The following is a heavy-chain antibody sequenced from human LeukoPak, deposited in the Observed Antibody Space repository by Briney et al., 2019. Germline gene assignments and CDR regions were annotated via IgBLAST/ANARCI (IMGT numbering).Heavy chain of an antibody. J-gene: IGHJ4*02. D-gene: IGHD2-2*01. CDR1: GGSIRSYY. Sequence: PSETLSLTCTVSGGSIRSYYWSWIRQPPGKGLEWIGYIYYSGSTNYNPSLKSRVTISVDTSKNLFSLKVRFVTAADTAVYYCARDVMEYCSSTSCYSIDYWGQGTLVTVSS. V-gene: IGHV4-59*01. CDR3: ARDVMEYCSSTSCYSIDY. CDR2: IYYSGST.